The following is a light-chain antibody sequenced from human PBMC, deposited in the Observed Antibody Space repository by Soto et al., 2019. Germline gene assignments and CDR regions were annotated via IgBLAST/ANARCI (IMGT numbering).Light chain of an antibody. CDR2: DAS. Sequence: DIQMTQSPSTLSASVGDRVTITCRASQSISSWLAWYQQKPGKAPKLLIYDASSLESRVPSRFSVSRSGTEFTLTISSLQPDDFATYYYQQYNSYSRTFGQGTKVEIK. CDR1: QSISSW. CDR3: QQYNSYSRT. V-gene: IGKV1-5*01. J-gene: IGKJ1*01.